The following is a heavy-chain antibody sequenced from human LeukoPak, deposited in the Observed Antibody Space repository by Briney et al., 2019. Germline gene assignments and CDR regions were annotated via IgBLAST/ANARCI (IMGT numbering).Heavy chain of an antibody. CDR1: GFTFNTYS. V-gene: IGHV3-30*18. J-gene: IGHJ4*02. D-gene: IGHD1-26*01. CDR3: AKDKGRGTYGAYYFDL. Sequence: PGGSLRLSCAASGFTFNTYSMNWVRQAPGKGLEWVAVISDDDTIRYYADSVKGRFTISRDESKNSLLLHMDNLKVEDTAVYYCAKDKGRGTYGAYYFDLWGQGTLVTVSS. CDR2: ISDDDTIR.